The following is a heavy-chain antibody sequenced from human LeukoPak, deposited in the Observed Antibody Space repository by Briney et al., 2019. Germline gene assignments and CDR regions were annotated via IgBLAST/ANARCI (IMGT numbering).Heavy chain of an antibody. D-gene: IGHD1-26*01. CDR1: GYTFASYN. Sequence: ASLKVSCKASGYTFASYNIHWVRQAPGQGLEWMGWINPPSGGTNYAQKFQGRVTMTRDTSISTAYMELSSLTSDDTAVYFCVRAGGTAHFDYWGQGTLVTVSS. V-gene: IGHV1-2*02. CDR3: VRAGGTAHFDY. CDR2: INPPSGGT. J-gene: IGHJ4*02.